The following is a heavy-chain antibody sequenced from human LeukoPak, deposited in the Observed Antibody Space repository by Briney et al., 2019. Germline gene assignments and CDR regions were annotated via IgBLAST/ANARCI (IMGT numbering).Heavy chain of an antibody. Sequence: SETLSLTCGVHGGSFNDYSWTWIRQSPGKRLEWIGEINHSGSTTYNPSLKSRFTMSVDASKNQFSLRLSSVTAADTAVYYCARLGLYTSSWHRYYYFDYWGQGTLVTVSS. D-gene: IGHD6-13*01. J-gene: IGHJ4*02. CDR2: INHSGST. CDR1: GGSFNDYS. V-gene: IGHV4-34*01. CDR3: ARLGLYTSSWHRYYYFDY.